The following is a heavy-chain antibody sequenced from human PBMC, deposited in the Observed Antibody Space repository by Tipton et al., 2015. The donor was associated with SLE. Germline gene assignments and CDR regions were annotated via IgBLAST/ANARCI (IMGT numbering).Heavy chain of an antibody. CDR1: GGSISSYY. J-gene: IGHJ6*03. V-gene: IGHV4-59*08. CDR3: ARGGGIAARHYYYYYMDV. D-gene: IGHD6-6*01. Sequence: TLSLTCTVSGGSISSYYWSWIRQPPGKGLEWIGYIYYSGSTKYTPSLKSRVTISVDTSETQLSLRLTSVTAADTAVYYCARGGGIAARHYYYYYMDVWGKGTTVTISS. CDR2: IYYSGST.